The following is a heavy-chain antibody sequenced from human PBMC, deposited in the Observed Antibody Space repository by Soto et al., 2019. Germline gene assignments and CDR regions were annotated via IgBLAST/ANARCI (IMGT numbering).Heavy chain of an antibody. CDR2: IIPIFGTA. D-gene: IGHD3-22*01. Sequence: SVNVSCKSSGGTFSSYSISWVREAPGQGLEWMGWIIPIFGTANYAQKFQGRVTITADKSTSTAYMELSSLRSEDTAVYYCARSRPITMIAEFFDYWGQGTLVTVSS. V-gene: IGHV1-69*06. CDR3: ARSRPITMIAEFFDY. CDR1: GGTFSSYS. J-gene: IGHJ4*02.